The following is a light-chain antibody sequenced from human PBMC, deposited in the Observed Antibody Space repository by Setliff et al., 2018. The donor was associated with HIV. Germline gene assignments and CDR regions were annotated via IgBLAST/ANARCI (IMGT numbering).Light chain of an antibody. CDR2: NDI. CDR1: KSNIGASFD. J-gene: IGLJ1*01. V-gene: IGLV1-40*01. Sequence: KSVTISCTGSKSNIGASFDVHWYQHLPGTAPKLLIYNDIIRPSGVPDRFSGSKSGTSATLTISRLQAEDEADYYCQSYDRSLSGLYVFGTGTKAPS. CDR3: QSYDRSLSGLYV.